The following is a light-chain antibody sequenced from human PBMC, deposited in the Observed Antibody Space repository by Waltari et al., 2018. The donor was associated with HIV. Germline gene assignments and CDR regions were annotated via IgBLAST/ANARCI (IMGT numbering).Light chain of an antibody. Sequence: QSVLTQPPSVSGAPGQRVTISCTGSSSNIGAGYDVHWYQQLPGTAPKLLIYGNSNRPSGVPDRFSGSKAGTSASRAITGLQAEDEADYYCQSYDSRLSGFVIFGGGSKLTVL. CDR3: QSYDSRLSGFVI. CDR1: SSNIGAGYD. V-gene: IGLV1-40*01. J-gene: IGLJ2*01. CDR2: GNS.